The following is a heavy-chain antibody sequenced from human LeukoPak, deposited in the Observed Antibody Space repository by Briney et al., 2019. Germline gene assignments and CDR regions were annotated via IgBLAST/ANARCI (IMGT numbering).Heavy chain of an antibody. J-gene: IGHJ3*02. V-gene: IGHV4-34*01. D-gene: IGHD3-22*01. CDR1: GGSFSGYY. Sequence: SETLSLTCAVYGGSFSGYYWSWIRQPPGKGLEWIGEINHSGSTNYNPSLKSRVTISLDTSKNQFSLKLSSVTAADTAVYYCARGSLKYYYDSSGRHAFDIWGQGTMVTVSS. CDR2: INHSGST. CDR3: ARGSLKYYYDSSGRHAFDI.